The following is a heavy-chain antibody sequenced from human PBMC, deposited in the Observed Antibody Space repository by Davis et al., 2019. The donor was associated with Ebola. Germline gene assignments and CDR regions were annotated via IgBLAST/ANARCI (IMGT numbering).Heavy chain of an antibody. Sequence: GGSLRLSCAASGFTFSSYWMSWVRQAPGKGLEWVANIKQDGSEKYYVDSVKGRFTISRDNAKNSLYLQMNSLRAEDTAVYYCARDLFGFCYYDSSGYYGYFDDWGQGTLVTVSS. CDR3: ARDLFGFCYYDSSGYYGYFDD. V-gene: IGHV3-7*01. CDR2: IKQDGSEK. D-gene: IGHD3-22*01. J-gene: IGHJ4*02. CDR1: GFTFSSYW.